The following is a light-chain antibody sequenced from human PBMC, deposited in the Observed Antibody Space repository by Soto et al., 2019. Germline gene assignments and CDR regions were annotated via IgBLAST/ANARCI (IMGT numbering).Light chain of an antibody. CDR1: QSLVYSDGNAY. CDR2: RAS. Sequence: DVVMTQSPLSLPVTLGQPASISCRSSQSLVYSDGNAYLNWFHQRPGQSPRRLIYRASNRDSGVPDRFSGSGSGTDFTLTISRVEAEDVGIYYCMQDTHWPPTFGRGTKVEIK. J-gene: IGKJ1*01. CDR3: MQDTHWPPT. V-gene: IGKV2-30*01.